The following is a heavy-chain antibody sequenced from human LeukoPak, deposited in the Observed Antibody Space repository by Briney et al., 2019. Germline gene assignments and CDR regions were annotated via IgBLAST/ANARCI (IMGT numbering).Heavy chain of an antibody. V-gene: IGHV3-7*01. CDR3: ARDPDAGIAASFDY. D-gene: IGHD6-13*01. CDR1: GFTFSSYW. CDR2: IKQDGSEK. J-gene: IGHJ4*02. Sequence: GGSLRLSCAASGFTFSSYWMSWVRQAPGKGLEWVANIKQDGSEKYYVDSVKGRFTISRDNAKNSLYLQMNSLRAEDTAVYYCARDPDAGIAASFDYWGQGTLVTVSS.